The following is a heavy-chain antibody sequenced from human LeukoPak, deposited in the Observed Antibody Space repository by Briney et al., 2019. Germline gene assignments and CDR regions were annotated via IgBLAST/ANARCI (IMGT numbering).Heavy chain of an antibody. D-gene: IGHD6-13*01. J-gene: IGHJ4*02. Sequence: GGSLRLSCAASGFTFSSYAMHWVRQAPGKGLEWVAVISYDGSNKYYADSVKGRFTISRDKSKDTLYLRMNSLRAEDTAVYYCARGGSGYSSSWYLDYWGQGTLVTVSS. CDR1: GFTFSSYA. CDR2: ISYDGSNK. V-gene: IGHV3-30-3*01. CDR3: ARGGSGYSSSWYLDY.